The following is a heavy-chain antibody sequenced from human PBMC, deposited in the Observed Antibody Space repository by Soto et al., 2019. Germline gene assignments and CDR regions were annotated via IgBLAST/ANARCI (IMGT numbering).Heavy chain of an antibody. Sequence: EVQLVESGGGLVQPGGSLRLSCAASGLTFSSYSMNWVRQAPGKGLEWVSYISSSSSTIYYADSVKGRFTISRDNAKNSLYLQMNSLRDEDTAVYYCARDVAARPHSYYGMDGWGPGTTVTVSS. CDR2: ISSSSSTI. J-gene: IGHJ6*02. V-gene: IGHV3-48*02. CDR1: GLTFSSYS. D-gene: IGHD6-6*01. CDR3: ARDVAARPHSYYGMDG.